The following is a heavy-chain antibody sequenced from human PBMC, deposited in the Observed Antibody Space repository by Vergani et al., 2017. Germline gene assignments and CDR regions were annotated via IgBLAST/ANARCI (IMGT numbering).Heavy chain of an antibody. CDR2: IGTAGDT. CDR3: ARGSAAAVGGFNWFDP. V-gene: IGHV3-13*01. Sequence: EVQLVESGGGLVQPGGSLRLSCAASGFTFSSYDMHWVRQATGKGLEWVSAIGTAGDTYYPGSVKGRFTISRDNAKNSLYLQMNSLRAGDTAVYYCARGSAAAVGGFNWFDPWGQGTLVTVSS. D-gene: IGHD6-13*01. J-gene: IGHJ5*02. CDR1: GFTFSSYD.